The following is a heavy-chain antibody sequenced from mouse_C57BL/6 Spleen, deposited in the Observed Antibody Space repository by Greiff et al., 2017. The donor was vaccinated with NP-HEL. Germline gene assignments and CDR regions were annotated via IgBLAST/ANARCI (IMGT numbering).Heavy chain of an antibody. CDR1: GYTFTSYW. Sequence: VQLQQPGTELVKPGASVKLSCKASGYTFTSYWMHWVKQRPGQGLEWIGNINPSNGGTNYNEKFKSKATLTVDKSSSTAYMQLSSLTSEDSAVYYCARGFTTVGAHWYFDVWGTGTTVTVSS. CDR2: INPSNGGT. D-gene: IGHD1-1*01. J-gene: IGHJ1*03. V-gene: IGHV1-53*01. CDR3: ARGFTTVGAHWYFDV.